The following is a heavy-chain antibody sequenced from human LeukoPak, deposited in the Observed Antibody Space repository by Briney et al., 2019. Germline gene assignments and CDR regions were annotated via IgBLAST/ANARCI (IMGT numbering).Heavy chain of an antibody. V-gene: IGHV3-7*01. CDR1: GFTFSSYW. Sequence: PGGSLRLSCAASGFTFSSYWMSWVRQAPGKGLEWVANIKQDGSEKYYVDSVKGRFTISRDNAKNSLYLQMNSLRAEDTAVYYCAREPYDDSSGYYSHWGQGTLVTVSS. CDR2: IKQDGSEK. D-gene: IGHD3-22*01. J-gene: IGHJ4*02. CDR3: AREPYDDSSGYYSH.